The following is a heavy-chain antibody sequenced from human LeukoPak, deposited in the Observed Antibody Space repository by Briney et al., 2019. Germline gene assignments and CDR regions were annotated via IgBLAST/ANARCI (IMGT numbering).Heavy chain of an antibody. CDR1: GFTFTRYW. Sequence: GGSLRLSCAASGFTFTRYWMSWVRQAPGKGLDCVANIKQDGSEKEYVDSVKGRFTISRDNAKNSLYLQMNNVRAEDTAVYYCARWRGAQSEFEYWGQGTLVTVSS. CDR3: ARWRGAQSEFEY. D-gene: IGHD3-3*01. J-gene: IGHJ4*02. V-gene: IGHV3-7*01. CDR2: IKQDGSEK.